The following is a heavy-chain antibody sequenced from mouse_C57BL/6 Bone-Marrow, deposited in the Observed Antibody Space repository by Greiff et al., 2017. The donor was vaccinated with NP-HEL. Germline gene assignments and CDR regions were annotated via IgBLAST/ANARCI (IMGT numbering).Heavy chain of an antibody. CDR2: ISNGGGST. Sequence: EVNVVESGGGLVQPGGSLKLSCAASGFTFSDYYMYWVRQTPEKRLEWVAYISNGGGSTYYPDTVKGRFTISRDNAKNTLYLQMSRLKSEDTAMYYCARPPLTGTGYFDVWGTGTTVTVSS. D-gene: IGHD4-1*01. CDR3: ARPPLTGTGYFDV. CDR1: GFTFSDYY. J-gene: IGHJ1*03. V-gene: IGHV5-12*01.